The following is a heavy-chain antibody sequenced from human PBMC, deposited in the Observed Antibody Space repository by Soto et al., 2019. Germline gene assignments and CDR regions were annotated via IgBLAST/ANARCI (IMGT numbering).Heavy chain of an antibody. J-gene: IGHJ5*02. CDR1: GYSFTSYW. V-gene: IGHV5-10-1*01. CDR2: IDPSDSYT. CDR3: ARHGGPYCSGSSCRNWFDP. D-gene: IGHD2-15*01. Sequence: GESLKISCKGSGYSFTSYWISWVRQMPGKGLEWMGRIDPSDSYTNYSPSFQGHVTISADKSISTAYLQWSSLKASDTAMYYCARHGGPYCSGSSCRNWFDPWGQGTLVTVSS.